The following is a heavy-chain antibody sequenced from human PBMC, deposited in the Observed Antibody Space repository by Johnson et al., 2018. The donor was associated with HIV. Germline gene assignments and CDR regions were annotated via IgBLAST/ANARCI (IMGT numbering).Heavy chain of an antibody. D-gene: IGHD3-10*01. CDR2: ISSDGGST. CDR3: ARKKTAARGAFDI. J-gene: IGHJ3*02. Sequence: VQLVESGGGLVKPGGSLRLSCAASGFTFSNYAMHWVRQAPGKGLEYVSAISSDGGSTYYANSVKGRFSISRDNSKNTLYLQMGSLRGEDMAVYYCARKKTAARGAFDIGGQGTMVTVSS. V-gene: IGHV3-64*01. CDR1: GFTFSNYA.